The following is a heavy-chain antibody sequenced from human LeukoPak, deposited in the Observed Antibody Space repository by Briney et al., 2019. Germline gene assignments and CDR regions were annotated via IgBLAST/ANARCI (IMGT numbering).Heavy chain of an antibody. CDR2: IIPILGIA. CDR1: GGTFSSYA. Sequence: ASVKVSCKASGGTFSSYAISWVRQAPGQGLEWMGRIIPILGIANYAQKFQGRVTITADKSTSTAYMELSSLRSEDTAVYYCARWTAAKTQPPHDYGDYEWDLYYYYGMDVWGQGTTVTVSS. J-gene: IGHJ6*02. V-gene: IGHV1-69*04. CDR3: ARWTAAKTQPPHDYGDYEWDLYYYYGMDV. D-gene: IGHD4-17*01.